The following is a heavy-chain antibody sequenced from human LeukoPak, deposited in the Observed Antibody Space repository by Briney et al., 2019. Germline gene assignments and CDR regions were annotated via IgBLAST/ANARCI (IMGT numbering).Heavy chain of an antibody. J-gene: IGHJ4*02. CDR3: ARVLGAYSDYEGLKY. CDR2: ISPNSGNT. Sequence: ASVKVSCKSSGYTFTNYYIHWVRQAPGQGLEWMGWISPNSGNTKYAQEFQGRVTMTRDTSISTAYMELSRLRYDDTAVYYCARVLGAYSDYEGLKYWGQGTLVTVSS. CDR1: GYTFTNYY. V-gene: IGHV1-2*02. D-gene: IGHD5-12*01.